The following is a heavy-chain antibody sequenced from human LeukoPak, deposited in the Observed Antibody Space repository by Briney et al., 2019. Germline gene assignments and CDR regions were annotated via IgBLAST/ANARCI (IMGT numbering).Heavy chain of an antibody. CDR3: AHVPDGYSSGWYVRY. J-gene: IGHJ4*02. CDR1: GFSLSTSGVG. Sequence: SGPTLVNPTQTLTLTCTFSGFSLSTSGVGVGWIRQPPGKALEWLALIYWDDDKRYSPSLKSRLTIPRDPSKNQVVLTMTNMDPVDTATYYCAHVPDGYSSGWYVRYWGQGTLVTVSS. CDR2: IYWDDDK. D-gene: IGHD6-19*01. V-gene: IGHV2-5*02.